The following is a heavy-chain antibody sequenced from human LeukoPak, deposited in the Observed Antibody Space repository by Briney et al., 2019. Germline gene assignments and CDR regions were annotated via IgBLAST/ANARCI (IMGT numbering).Heavy chain of an antibody. Sequence: GASVKVSCTTSGYTFSRHYIHWVRQAPGQGLEWLGIINTSGATTRYGQNFKGRVTATRDTSTSTVYMEMSSLNSEDTAVYYCARGLESSGWYGMDVWGQGTTIIVSS. CDR3: ARGLESSGWYGMDV. V-gene: IGHV1-46*01. J-gene: IGHJ6*02. CDR1: GYTFSRHY. CDR2: INTSGATT. D-gene: IGHD6-19*01.